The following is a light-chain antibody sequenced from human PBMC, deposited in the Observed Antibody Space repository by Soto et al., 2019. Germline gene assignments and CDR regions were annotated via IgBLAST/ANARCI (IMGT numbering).Light chain of an antibody. V-gene: IGLV2-14*01. J-gene: IGLJ1*01. CDR2: EVS. CDR3: LSYTSSGTYV. Sequence: TQPASVSGSPGQSITISCTGTSSDVGNYKYVSWYQQHPGKAPKLIIYEVSNRPSGVSDRFSGSKSGNTASLTISGLQAEDETDYYCLSYTSSGTYVFGTGTKVTVL. CDR1: SSDVGNYKY.